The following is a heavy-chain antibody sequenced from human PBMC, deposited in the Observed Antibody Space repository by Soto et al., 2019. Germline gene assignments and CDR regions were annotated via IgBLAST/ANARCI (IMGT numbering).Heavy chain of an antibody. J-gene: IGHJ4*02. CDR2: ISGSGGST. CDR3: AKEDGKSYYDFWSAPTHFDY. D-gene: IGHD3-3*01. CDR1: GFTFSSYA. V-gene: IGHV3-23*01. Sequence: GGSLRLSCAASGFTFSSYAMSWVRQAPGKGLEWVSAISGSGGSTYYADSVKGRFTISRDNSKNTLYLQMNSLRAEDTAVYYSAKEDGKSYYDFWSAPTHFDYWGQGTLVTVSS.